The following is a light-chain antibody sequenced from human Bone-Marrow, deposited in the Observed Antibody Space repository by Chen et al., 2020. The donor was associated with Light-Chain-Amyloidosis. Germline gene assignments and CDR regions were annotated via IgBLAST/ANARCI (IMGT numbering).Light chain of an antibody. CDR3: QQYNNWPPKGT. V-gene: IGKV3-15*01. Sequence: EIVMTQSPATLSVSPGERATLSCRASQSVSSNLAWYQQKPGQAPRLLMYDTSTRATGIPARFSGSGSGTEFTLTISSLQSEDFGVYYCQQYNNWPPKGTFGQGTKVEIK. CDR2: DTS. J-gene: IGKJ1*01. CDR1: QSVSSN.